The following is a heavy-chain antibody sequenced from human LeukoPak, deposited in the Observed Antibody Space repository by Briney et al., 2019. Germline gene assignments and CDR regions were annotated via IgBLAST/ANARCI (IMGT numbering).Heavy chain of an antibody. CDR3: ARPLSGSSSWHGDAFDI. CDR2: IYYSGST. J-gene: IGHJ3*02. D-gene: IGHD6-13*01. V-gene: IGHV4-39*01. Sequence: SETLSLTCTVSGGSISSSTYYWGWIRPTPGEGLEWIGSIYYSGSTYYNASLKSRVTISADTSKNQFSLKRSSVTAADTAVYYCARPLSGSSSWHGDAFDIWGQGTMVTASS. CDR1: GGSISSSTYY.